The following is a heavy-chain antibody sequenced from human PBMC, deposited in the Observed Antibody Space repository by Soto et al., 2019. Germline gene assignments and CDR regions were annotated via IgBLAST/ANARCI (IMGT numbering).Heavy chain of an antibody. V-gene: IGHV3-66*01. CDR1: GFTVSSRY. CDR2: INRGGRI. J-gene: IGHJ6*03. D-gene: IGHD2-15*01. CDR3: TRDNDHCRGGSCYGIPMAI. Sequence: EVQLVESGGGLVQPGGSLSLSCAVSGFTVSSRYMSGVRQAPGKGLEWVSLINRGGRISYEDSVKGRCTTSRDNSENTLDHQMISLGVEDTGAYYCTRDNDHCRGGSCYGIPMAIWGKGTTVTVSS.